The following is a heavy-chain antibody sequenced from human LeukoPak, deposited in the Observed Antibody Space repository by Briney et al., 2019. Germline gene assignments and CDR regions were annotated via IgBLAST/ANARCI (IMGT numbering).Heavy chain of an antibody. V-gene: IGHV1-2*02. J-gene: IGHJ5*02. CDR2: INPNSGGT. CDR3: ARDYGDYWGGNWFDP. CDR1: GYTFTGYY. Sequence: ASVKVSCKASGYTFTGYYMHWVRQAPGHRLEWMGWINPNSGGTNYAQKFQRRVTMTRATAISTAHMELRRLRSDDTDVYYCARDYGDYWGGNWFDPWGQGTLVTVSS. D-gene: IGHD4-17*01.